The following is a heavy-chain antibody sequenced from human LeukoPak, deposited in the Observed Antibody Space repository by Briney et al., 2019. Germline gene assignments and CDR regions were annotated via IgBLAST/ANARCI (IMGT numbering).Heavy chain of an antibody. J-gene: IGHJ3*02. CDR1: GGTFSSYA. Sequence: SVKVSCKASGGTFSSYAISWVRQAPGQGLEWMGGIIPIFGTANYAQKFQGRVTITTDESTSTAYMELSSLRSEDTAVYYCARDLGTAAAGGAFDIWGQGTMVTVSS. CDR2: IIPIFGTA. CDR3: ARDLGTAAAGGAFDI. V-gene: IGHV1-69*05. D-gene: IGHD6-13*01.